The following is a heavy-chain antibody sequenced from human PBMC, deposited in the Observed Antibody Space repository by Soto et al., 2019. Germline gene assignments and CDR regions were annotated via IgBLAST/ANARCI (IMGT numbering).Heavy chain of an antibody. CDR1: GGTFSSYT. CDR2: IIPILGIA. J-gene: IGHJ6*04. CDR3: ARGGIPAATRMDV. V-gene: IGHV1-69*02. Sequence: SVKVSCKASGGTFSSYTISWVRQAPGQGLEWMGRIIPILGIANYAQKFQGRVTITADKSTSTAYMELSSLRSEDTAVYYCARGGIPAATRMDVWGKGTTVTVSS. D-gene: IGHD2-2*01.